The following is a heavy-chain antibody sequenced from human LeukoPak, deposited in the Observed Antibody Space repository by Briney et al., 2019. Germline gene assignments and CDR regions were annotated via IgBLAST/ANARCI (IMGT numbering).Heavy chain of an antibody. CDR1: GYTFTSYD. CDR2: MNPNSGNT. CDR3: ARGSGVDVLRYFDWSIAPYYFDY. V-gene: IGHV1-8*02. J-gene: IGHJ4*02. D-gene: IGHD3-9*01. Sequence: ASVKVSCKASGYTFTSYDINWVRQATGQGLEWMGWMNPNSGNTGYAQKFQGRVTMTRNTSISTAYMELCSLRSEDTAVYYCARGSGVDVLRYFDWSIAPYYFDYWGQGTLVTVSS.